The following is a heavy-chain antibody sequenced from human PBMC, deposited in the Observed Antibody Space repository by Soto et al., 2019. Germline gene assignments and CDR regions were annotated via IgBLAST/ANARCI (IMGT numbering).Heavy chain of an antibody. CDR2: TYHSGNT. J-gene: IGHJ4*02. V-gene: IGHV4-4*02. CDR3: ARRWGEGRVDY. Sequence: QVQLQESGPGLVKPSGTLSLTCAGSGGSISSSNWWSWVRQPPGKGLDWIGATYHSGNTNYKPSLTSPVTMAVEKSRNQFSLKLSSATVADTAVYYCARRWGEGRVDYRCQGTLVTVSS. CDR1: GGSISSSNW. D-gene: IGHD3-10*01.